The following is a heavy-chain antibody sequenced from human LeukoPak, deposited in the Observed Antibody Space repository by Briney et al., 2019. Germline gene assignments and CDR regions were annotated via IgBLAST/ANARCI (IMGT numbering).Heavy chain of an antibody. CDR3: GYCSSTSCLYFDY. Sequence: GESLKISCKGSGYSFTSYWIGWVRQMPGKGLEWMGIIYPGDSDTRYSPSFQGQVTISADKSISTAYLQWSSLKASDTAMYYCGYCSSTSCLYFDYWGQGTLVTVSS. J-gene: IGHJ4*02. D-gene: IGHD2-2*01. CDR1: GYSFTSYW. CDR2: IYPGDSDT. V-gene: IGHV5-51*01.